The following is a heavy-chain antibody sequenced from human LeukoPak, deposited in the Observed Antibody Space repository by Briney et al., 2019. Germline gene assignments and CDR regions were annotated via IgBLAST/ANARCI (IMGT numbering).Heavy chain of an antibody. CDR2: IIPIFGTA. D-gene: IGHD5-18*01. V-gene: IGHV1-69*01. Sequence: SVKVSCKASGGTFSSYAISWVRQAPGQGLEWMGGIIPIFGTANYAQKFQGRVTMTADESTSTGYMELSSLSSEDTAVSYCESDQFGATAMVPFDYWGQGTLVTVSS. J-gene: IGHJ4*02. CDR1: GGTFSSYA. CDR3: ESDQFGATAMVPFDY.